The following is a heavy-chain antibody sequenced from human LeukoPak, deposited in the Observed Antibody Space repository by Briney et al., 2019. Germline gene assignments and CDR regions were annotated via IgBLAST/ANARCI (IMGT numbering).Heavy chain of an antibody. J-gene: IGHJ1*01. Sequence: PGGSLRLSCAASGFTFSSYAMHWVRQAPGKGLEWVAVISYDGSNKYYADSVKGRFTISRDNSKNTLFLQMNSLRVEDTAVYYCARGITMMIMAPGYWGQGTLVTVSS. D-gene: IGHD3-22*01. CDR1: GFTFSSYA. CDR3: ARGITMMIMAPGY. V-gene: IGHV3-30*14. CDR2: ISYDGSNK.